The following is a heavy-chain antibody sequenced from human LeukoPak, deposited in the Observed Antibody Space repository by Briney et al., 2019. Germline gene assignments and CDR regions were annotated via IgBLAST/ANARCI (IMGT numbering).Heavy chain of an antibody. CDR2: IIPIFGTA. CDR1: GGTFSSYA. CDR3: ARGGYPHTTKYMDV. D-gene: IGHD2/OR15-2a*01. Sequence: SVKVSCKASGGTFSSYAISWVRQAPGQGLEWMGGIIPIFGTANYAQKFQGRVTITADESTSTAYVELSSLRSEDTAVYYCARGGYPHTTKYMDVWGKGTTVTVSS. V-gene: IGHV1-69*13. J-gene: IGHJ6*03.